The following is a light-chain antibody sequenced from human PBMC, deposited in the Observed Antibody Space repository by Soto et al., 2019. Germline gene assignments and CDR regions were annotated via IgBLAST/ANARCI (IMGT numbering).Light chain of an antibody. V-gene: IGKV3-20*01. CDR1: QSIASSY. Sequence: EIVLTQSPGTLSLSPGERATLSCRASQSIASSYLGWYQQKPGQAPRLLIYGASSRATGIPDRFSGSGSGTDFTLSISRLEPEDFAVYYCQHYGSSQFTFGPGTKVEIK. CDR2: GAS. CDR3: QHYGSSQFT. J-gene: IGKJ3*01.